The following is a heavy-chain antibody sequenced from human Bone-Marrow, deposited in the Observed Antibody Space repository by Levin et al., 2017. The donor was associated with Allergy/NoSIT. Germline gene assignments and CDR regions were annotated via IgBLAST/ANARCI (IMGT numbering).Heavy chain of an antibody. J-gene: IGHJ4*02. D-gene: IGHD2/OR15-2a*01. V-gene: IGHV3-23*01. CDR3: AKADSPFPLYFFHY. Sequence: GESLKISCAASGFTFMNYAMNWVRQVPGKGLEWVSTFSVSGGTTYYADSVKGRFTISRDNSKNTVYLQMDSLRAEDTAVYYCAKADSPFPLYFFHYWGQGALVTVS. CDR1: GFTFMNYA. CDR2: FSVSGGTT.